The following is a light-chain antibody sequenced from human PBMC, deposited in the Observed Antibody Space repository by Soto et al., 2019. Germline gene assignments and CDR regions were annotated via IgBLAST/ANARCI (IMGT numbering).Light chain of an antibody. V-gene: IGLV1-44*01. J-gene: IGLJ1*01. CDR1: TSNIGSHS. Sequence: QSVLTQPPSASGTPGQRVTISCSGSTSNIGSHSVNWYQHVPGTAPKLLITTNNQRPSGVPDRFSGFKSGSSAFLVISGLQSEDEADYYCATWDDSLKGVFGTGTKLTVL. CDR2: TNN. CDR3: ATWDDSLKGV.